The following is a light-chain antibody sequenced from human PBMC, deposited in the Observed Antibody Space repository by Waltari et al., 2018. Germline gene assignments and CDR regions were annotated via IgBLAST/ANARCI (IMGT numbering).Light chain of an antibody. J-gene: IGKJ4*01. CDR3: QQYSYWPPLT. Sequence: EIVMTQSPATLSVSPGERATLSCRASETVSLNLAWYQQKPGQAPRLLIYSASTRASGVPDRFSGSGSGTEFTLTISNLQSEDFAVYYCQQYSYWPPLTFDGGTKVDIK. CDR2: SAS. CDR1: ETVSLN. V-gene: IGKV3-15*01.